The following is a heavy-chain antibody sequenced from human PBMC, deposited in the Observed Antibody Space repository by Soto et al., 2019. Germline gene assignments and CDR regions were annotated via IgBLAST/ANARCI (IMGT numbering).Heavy chain of an antibody. J-gene: IGHJ4*02. D-gene: IGHD2-15*01. CDR3: ARRYGGNFDY. V-gene: IGHV4-31*03. CDR2: IYYSGST. Sequence: QVQLQESGPGLVKPSQTLSLTCTVSGGSISSGGYYWSWIRQHPGKGLEWIGYIYYSGSTYYNPFLXSXVXTXXDTSKNRFSLKLSSVPAAATAVYSCARRYGGNFDYWGQGTLVTVSS. CDR1: GGSISSGGYY.